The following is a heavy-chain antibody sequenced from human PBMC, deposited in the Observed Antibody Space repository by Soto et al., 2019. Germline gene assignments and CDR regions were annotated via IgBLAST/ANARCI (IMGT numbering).Heavy chain of an antibody. CDR3: ARGRYGDY. D-gene: IGHD1-1*01. CDR2: ISAHNGNT. J-gene: IGHJ4*02. Sequence: QVHLVQSGAEVKKPGASVKVSCKGSGYTFTSYGITWVRQDPGQGLEWMGWISAHNGNTDYAQKLQGRGTVARDTSTSTAYRELRSLRSDDPAVYYCARGRYGDYWGQGARVTVSS. CDR1: GYTFTSYG. V-gene: IGHV1-18*01.